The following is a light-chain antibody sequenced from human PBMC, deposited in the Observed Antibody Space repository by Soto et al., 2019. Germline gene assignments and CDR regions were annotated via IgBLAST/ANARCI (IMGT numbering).Light chain of an antibody. J-gene: IGLJ1*01. CDR1: RSDVGGYNY. V-gene: IGLV2-14*03. CDR3: RSYTSSSTLYV. Sequence: QSALTQPSSVSGSPGQSITISCTGTRSDVGGYNYVSWYQLHPGKAPKLMIYDVSVRPSGVSNRFSGSKSGGTASLTISGLQAEDEADYFCRSYTSSSTLYVFGTGTKVTVL. CDR2: DVS.